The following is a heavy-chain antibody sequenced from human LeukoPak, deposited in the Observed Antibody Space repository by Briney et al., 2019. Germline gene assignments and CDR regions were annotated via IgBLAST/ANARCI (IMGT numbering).Heavy chain of an antibody. V-gene: IGHV1-69*05. CDR2: LISIFGPA. J-gene: IGHJ6*03. CDR3: AGGYYYSYYMDV. Sequence: GASVKVSCKASGATFSSYAISWVRQGPGQGLEWMERLISIFGPATYAQKFKGRVKITTDESTRTAYMELSSLRSKDTAVYYCAGGYYYSYYMDVWGKGTTVTVSS. CDR1: GATFSSYA.